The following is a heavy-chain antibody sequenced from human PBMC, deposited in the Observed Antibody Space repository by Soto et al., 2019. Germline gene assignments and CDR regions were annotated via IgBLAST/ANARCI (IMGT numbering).Heavy chain of an antibody. J-gene: IGHJ4*02. CDR2: ISAYNGNT. V-gene: IGHV1-18*01. Sequence: GASVKVSCKASGYPFTSYGISWVRQAPGQGLEWMGWISAYNGNTNYAQKLQGRVTMTTDTSTSTAYMELRGLRSDDTAVYYCARDQYYDFWSGSLPFDYWGQGTLVTVSS. CDR3: ARDQYYDFWSGSLPFDY. D-gene: IGHD3-3*01. CDR1: GYPFTSYG.